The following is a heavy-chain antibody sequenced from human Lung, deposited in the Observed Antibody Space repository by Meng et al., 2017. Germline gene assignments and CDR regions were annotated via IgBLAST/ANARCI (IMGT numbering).Heavy chain of an antibody. CDR3: ARGPTTMAHDFDY. CDR2: INHSGST. J-gene: IGHJ4*02. CDR1: GGSFSDAY. V-gene: IGHV4-34*01. Sequence: QLQHWRAGLLKPPATPSLTCVVSGGSFSDAYWSWIRQPPGKRLEWIGEINHSGSTNYNPSLESRATISVDTSQNNLSLKLSSVTAADSAVYYCARGPTTMAHDFDYWGQGTLVTVSS. D-gene: IGHD4-11*01.